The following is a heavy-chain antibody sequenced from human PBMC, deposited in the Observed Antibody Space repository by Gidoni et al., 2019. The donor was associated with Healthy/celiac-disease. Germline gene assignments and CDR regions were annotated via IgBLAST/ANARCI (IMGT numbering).Heavy chain of an antibody. J-gene: IGHJ6*02. CDR1: GFTFSSSG. D-gene: IGHD6-19*01. V-gene: IGHV3-30*18. CDR3: AKDRSSGWTGGYGMDV. Sequence: QVQLVESGGGVVQPGRSLRLSCAASGFTFSSSGMHWVRQAPGKGLEWVAVISYDGSNKYYADSVKGRFTISRDNSKNTLYLQMNSLRAEDTAVYYCAKDRSSGWTGGYGMDVWGQGTTVTVSS. CDR2: ISYDGSNK.